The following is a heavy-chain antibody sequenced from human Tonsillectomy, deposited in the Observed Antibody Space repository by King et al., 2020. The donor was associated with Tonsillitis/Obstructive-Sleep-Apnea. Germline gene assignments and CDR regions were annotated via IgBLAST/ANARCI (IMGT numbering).Heavy chain of an antibody. CDR2: ISYDGINK. CDR1: AFTFNNYG. J-gene: IGHJ3*02. Sequence: VQLVESGGGAVQPGRSLRLSCAASAFTFNNYGMNWVRQAPGKGLEWVAVISYDGINKYYADSVKGRFIISRDNSKNILYLQMNSLRTEDTAVYYCAKDFLRGLYYHTDSGPGTAFDIWGQGTVVTVSS. CDR3: AKDFLRGLYYHTDSGPGTAFDI. D-gene: IGHD3-9*01. V-gene: IGHV3-30*18.